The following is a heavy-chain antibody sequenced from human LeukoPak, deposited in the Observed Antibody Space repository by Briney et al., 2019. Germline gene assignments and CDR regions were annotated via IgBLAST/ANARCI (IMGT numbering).Heavy chain of an antibody. V-gene: IGHV4-59*08. Sequence: KPSETLSLTCTVSGGSISSYYWSWIRQPPGKGLEWIGYIYYSGSTNYNPSLKSRVIISVDTSKDQFSLKLSSVTAADTAVYYCARSAGITGTRAWFDPWGQGTLVTVSS. CDR2: IYYSGST. J-gene: IGHJ5*02. D-gene: IGHD1-20*01. CDR1: GGSISSYY. CDR3: ARSAGITGTRAWFDP.